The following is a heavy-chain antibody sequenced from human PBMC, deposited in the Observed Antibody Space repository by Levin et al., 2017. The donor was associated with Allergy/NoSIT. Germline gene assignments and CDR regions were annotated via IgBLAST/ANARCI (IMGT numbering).Heavy chain of an antibody. J-gene: IGHJ5*02. CDR1: GYNFTNYW. V-gene: IGHV5-51*01. D-gene: IGHD1-1*01. Sequence: GGSLRLSCKTSGYNFTNYWIGWVRQMPGTGLEWVGVIYPGDSDARYNPSFQGQVTISADKSIATAYLQWTSLRASDTAMYFSARHPREGNNWFYSLVMFNWFDTWGQGSLITVSS. CDR2: IYPGDSDA. CDR3: ARHPREGNNWFYSLVMFNWFDT.